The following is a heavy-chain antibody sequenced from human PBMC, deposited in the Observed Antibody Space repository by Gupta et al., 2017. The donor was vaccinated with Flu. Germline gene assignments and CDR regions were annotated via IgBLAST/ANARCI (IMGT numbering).Heavy chain of an antibody. CDR3: VRDHSPTWRKGNYFDS. D-gene: IGHD5-18*01. CDR1: GFRFRLYD. V-gene: IGHV3-21*06. J-gene: IGHJ4*02. CDR2: ISSRSSYI. Sequence: EVQLVESGGGPVKAGGSLRLSCAVSGFRFRLYDMDWVRQAPGQGLEWVSYISSRSSYIYYADSVKGRFTISRENGQNSVFLQMDSLRVDDTAVYYCVRDHSPTWRKGNYFDSWGQGTLVTVSS.